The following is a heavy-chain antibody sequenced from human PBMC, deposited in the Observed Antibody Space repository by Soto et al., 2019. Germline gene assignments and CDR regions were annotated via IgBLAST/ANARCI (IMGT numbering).Heavy chain of an antibody. CDR2: IIPLFDAT. CDR3: ARDRSSSGYKGTFNFDS. Sequence: QVQLVQSGAEVRKPGSSVKVSCKASGGTFTTYDSSWVRQAPGQGLEWMGGIIPLFDATKHAQKFQGRVKITADKSTGTAYMEWSSLRSEDTAMYYCARDRSSSGYKGTFNFDSWGQGPLVTVSS. V-gene: IGHV1-69*06. CDR1: GGTFTTYD. J-gene: IGHJ4*02. D-gene: IGHD6-25*01.